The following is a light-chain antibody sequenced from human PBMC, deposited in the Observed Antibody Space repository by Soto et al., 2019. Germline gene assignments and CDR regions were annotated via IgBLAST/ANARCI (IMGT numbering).Light chain of an antibody. CDR1: SSDVGGYNY. CDR2: DVR. Sequence: QSVLTQPASVSGSPGHSITISCTGTSSDVGGYNYVSWYQQHPGKAPKLMIYDVRSRPSGVSNRFSGSKSGNTASLTISELQAEDEADYYCSAYTSSSTRVFGGGTKLTVL. J-gene: IGLJ3*02. V-gene: IGLV2-14*01. CDR3: SAYTSSSTRV.